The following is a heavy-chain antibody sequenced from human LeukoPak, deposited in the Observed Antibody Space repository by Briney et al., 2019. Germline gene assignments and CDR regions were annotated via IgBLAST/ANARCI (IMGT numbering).Heavy chain of an antibody. CDR3: ARYRYYDSSDFLDY. V-gene: IGHV3-20*04. CDR1: GFTFDYYG. J-gene: IGHJ4*02. D-gene: IGHD3-22*01. Sequence: GGSLRLSCAASGFTFDYYGLSWVRQAPGKGLEWVSGINWNGGSTDYADSVKGRFTISRDNAKNSLYLQMNSLRAEDTALYYCARYRYYDSSDFLDYWGQGTLLTVSS. CDR2: INWNGGST.